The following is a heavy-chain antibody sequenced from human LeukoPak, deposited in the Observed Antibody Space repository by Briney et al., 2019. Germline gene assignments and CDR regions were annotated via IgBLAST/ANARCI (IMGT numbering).Heavy chain of an antibody. CDR1: GYTFTSYG. J-gene: IGHJ3*02. CDR3: ARAASWNDGDAFDI. V-gene: IGHV1-8*02. D-gene: IGHD1-1*01. CDR2: MNPNSGNT. Sequence: ASVKVSCKASGYTFTSYGINWVRQATGQGLEWMGWMNPNSGNTGSAQKFQGRVTMTRNTSISTAYMELSSLRSDDTAVYYCARAASWNDGDAFDIWGQGTVVTVSS.